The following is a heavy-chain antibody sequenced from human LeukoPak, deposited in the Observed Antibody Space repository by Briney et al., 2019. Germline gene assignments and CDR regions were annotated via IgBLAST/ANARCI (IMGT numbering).Heavy chain of an antibody. J-gene: IGHJ4*02. V-gene: IGHV4-59*01. CDR1: GCSISSYY. CDR3: AKDRDTAMVL. D-gene: IGHD5-18*01. CDR2: IYYSGST. Sequence: SETLSLTCTVSGCSISSYYWSWIRQPPGKGLEWIGYIYYSGSTNYNPSLKSRVTISIDTSKNQVSLKLNSVTAADTAMYYCAKDRDTAMVLWGQGTLVTVSS.